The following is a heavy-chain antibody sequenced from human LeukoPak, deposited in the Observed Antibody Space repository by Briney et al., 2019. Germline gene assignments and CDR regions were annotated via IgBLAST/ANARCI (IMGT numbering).Heavy chain of an antibody. D-gene: IGHD2-2*01. CDR2: IYYSGST. CDR3: ARDRPEGFCSSTSCYGTYYYYMDV. V-gene: IGHV4-59*12. J-gene: IGHJ6*03. CDR1: GGSISSYY. Sequence: SETLSLTCTVSGGSISSYYWSWIRQPPGKGLEWIGYIYYSGSTNYNPSLKSRVTISVDTSKNQFSLKLSSVTAADTAVYYCARDRPEGFCSSTSCYGTYYYYMDVWGKGTTVTVSS.